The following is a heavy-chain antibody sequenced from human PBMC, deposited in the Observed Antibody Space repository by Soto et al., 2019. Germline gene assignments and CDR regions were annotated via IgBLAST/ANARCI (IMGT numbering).Heavy chain of an antibody. CDR3: GSVGYCSSTNCLFYYYHYGMDV. Sequence: GASVKVSCKAPGGTFSSHAISWVRQAPGRGLEWMGGIIPIFGTTNYAQNFRARVTITADESTSTAYMELSSLTSEDTAVYYCGSVGYCSSTNCLFYYYHYGMDVWGQGTTVTVSS. D-gene: IGHD2-2*03. V-gene: IGHV1-69*13. J-gene: IGHJ6*02. CDR2: IIPIFGTT. CDR1: GGTFSSHA.